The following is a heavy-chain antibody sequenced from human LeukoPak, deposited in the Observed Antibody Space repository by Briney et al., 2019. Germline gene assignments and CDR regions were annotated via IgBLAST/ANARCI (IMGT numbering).Heavy chain of an antibody. D-gene: IGHD1-14*01. J-gene: IGHJ4*02. V-gene: IGHV3-21*06. CDR2: IGPTGSDR. CDR3: ATETNGRHYDY. CDR1: GLTFSTSG. Sequence: GGSLRLSCIASGLTFSTSGFNWVRQAPGKGLEWVASIGPTGSDRYHADSIRGRFTISRDNANNFLYLQMNSLRAEDTAVYYCATETNGRHYDYWGQGTLLTVSS.